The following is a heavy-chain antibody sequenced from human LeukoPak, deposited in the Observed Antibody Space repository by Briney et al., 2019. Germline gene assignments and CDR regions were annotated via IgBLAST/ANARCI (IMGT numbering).Heavy chain of an antibody. CDR1: GDSISSYY. Sequence: SETLSLTCTVSGDSISSYYWSWIRQPAGKGLEWIGRIYTSENTNYNPSLKSRVTMLVDRSKNQFSLKPSSVTAADTAVYYCARERGYCFDPWGEGMLVTVSS. J-gene: IGHJ5*02. CDR2: IYTSENT. V-gene: IGHV4-4*07. D-gene: IGHD3-3*01. CDR3: ARERGYCFDP.